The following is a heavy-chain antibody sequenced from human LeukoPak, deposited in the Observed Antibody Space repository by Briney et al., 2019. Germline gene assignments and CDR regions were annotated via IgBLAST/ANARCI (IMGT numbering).Heavy chain of an antibody. CDR1: GFTVSSNY. D-gene: IGHD2-2*01. CDR3: ARVVPAAKNYYYYGMDV. J-gene: IGHJ6*02. CDR2: IYSGGST. Sequence: GGSLRLSCPASGFTVSSNYMSWVRQAPGKGLEWVSVIYSGGSTYYADSVKGRFTISRDNSKNTLYLQMNSLRAEDTAVYYCARVVPAAKNYYYYGMDVWGQGTTVTVSS. V-gene: IGHV3-53*01.